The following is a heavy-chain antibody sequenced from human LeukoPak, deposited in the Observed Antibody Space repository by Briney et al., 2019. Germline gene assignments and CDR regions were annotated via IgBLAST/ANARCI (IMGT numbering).Heavy chain of an antibody. V-gene: IGHV4-34*01. CDR3: ARDRGITMVRGVKFYYYYYMDV. Sequence: SETLSLTCAVYGGSFSGYYWSWIRQPPGKGLEWIGEINHSGSTNYNPSLKSRVTISVDTSKKQFSLKLSSVTAADTAVYYCARDRGITMVRGVKFYYYYYMDVWGKGTTVTVSS. CDR2: INHSGST. J-gene: IGHJ6*03. D-gene: IGHD3-10*01. CDR1: GGSFSGYY.